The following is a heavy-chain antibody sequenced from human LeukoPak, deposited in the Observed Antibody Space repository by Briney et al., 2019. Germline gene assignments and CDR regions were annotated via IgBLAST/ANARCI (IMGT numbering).Heavy chain of an antibody. V-gene: IGHV4-39*07. CDR2: IYYSGST. CDR1: GGSISSSSYY. J-gene: IGHJ4*02. D-gene: IGHD3-10*01. Sequence: PSETLSLTCTVSGGSISSSSYYWGWIRQPPGKGLEWIGSIYYSGSTYYNPSLKSRVTMSVDTSKNQFSLKLSSVTAADTAVYYCARDNPGSGSYYKPLDYWGQGTLVTVSS. CDR3: ARDNPGSGSYYKPLDY.